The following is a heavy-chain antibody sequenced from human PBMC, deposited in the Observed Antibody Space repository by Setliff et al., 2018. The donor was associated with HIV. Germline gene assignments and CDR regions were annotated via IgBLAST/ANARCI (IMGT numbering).Heavy chain of an antibody. Sequence: GGSLRLSCADSGFTFSRYWMSWVRQAPGKGLEWVASINQDGGQKYYVDSVKGRFTISRDNAKNSLYLQMNSLRAEDTAVYYCARVYYDLLTAEAANFDYWGQGTLVTAPQ. J-gene: IGHJ4*02. D-gene: IGHD3-9*01. CDR1: GFTFSRYW. CDR2: INQDGGQK. V-gene: IGHV3-7*04. CDR3: ARVYYDLLTAEAANFDY.